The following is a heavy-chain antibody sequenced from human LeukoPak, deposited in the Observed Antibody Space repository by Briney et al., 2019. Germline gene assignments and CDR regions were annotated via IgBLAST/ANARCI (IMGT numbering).Heavy chain of an antibody. CDR1: GFTSSSYG. Sequence: GGSLRPSCAASGFTSSSYGMSWVRQAPGMGLEWVSTISGSGGSTYYADSVKGRLTISRDKSENTLYLKMNSMRAEGTAVYYCAGDILTGYSVWTAFDAFDIWGQGTMVTVSS. J-gene: IGHJ3*02. CDR2: ISGSGGST. V-gene: IGHV3-23*01. CDR3: AGDILTGYSVWTAFDAFDI. D-gene: IGHD3-9*01.